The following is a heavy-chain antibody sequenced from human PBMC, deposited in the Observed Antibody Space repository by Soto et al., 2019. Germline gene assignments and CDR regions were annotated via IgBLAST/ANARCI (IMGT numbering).Heavy chain of an antibody. V-gene: IGHV3-23*01. Sequence: AGGSLRLSCAAYGFTFSSYAMSWVRQAPGKGLEWVSAISGSGGSTYYADSVKGRFTISRDNSKNTLYLQMNSLRAEDTAVYYCAKDGEMATYFFDYWGQGTLVTVSS. CDR2: ISGSGGST. CDR3: AKDGEMATYFFDY. J-gene: IGHJ4*02. CDR1: GFTFSSYA. D-gene: IGHD5-12*01.